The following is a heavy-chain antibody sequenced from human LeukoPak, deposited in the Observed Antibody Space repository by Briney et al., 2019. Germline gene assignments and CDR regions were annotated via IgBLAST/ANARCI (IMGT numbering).Heavy chain of an antibody. Sequence: GGSLRLSCAASGFTFDDYAMHWVRQAPGKGLEWVSLISGDGGSTYYADSVKGRFTISRDNSKNSLYLQMNSLRTEDTALYYCAKDSGYCFEMEYFQHWGQGSLVTVSS. V-gene: IGHV3-43*02. D-gene: IGHD2-2*03. J-gene: IGHJ1*01. CDR2: ISGDGGST. CDR1: GFTFDDYA. CDR3: AKDSGYCFEMEYFQH.